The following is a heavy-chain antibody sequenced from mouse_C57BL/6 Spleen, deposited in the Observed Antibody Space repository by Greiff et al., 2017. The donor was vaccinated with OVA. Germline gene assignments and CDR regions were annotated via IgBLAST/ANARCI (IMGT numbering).Heavy chain of an antibody. Sequence: QVQLQQPGAELVMPGASVKLSCKASGYTFTSYWMHWVKQRPGQGLEWIGAIDPSDSYTNYNQKFKGKSTLTVAKSSSTAYMQLSSLTSEDSAVDYCARGTVEDYWYFDVWGTGTTVTVSS. V-gene: IGHV1-69*01. CDR3: ARGTVEDYWYFDV. D-gene: IGHD1-1*01. CDR1: GYTFTSYW. J-gene: IGHJ1*03. CDR2: IDPSDSYT.